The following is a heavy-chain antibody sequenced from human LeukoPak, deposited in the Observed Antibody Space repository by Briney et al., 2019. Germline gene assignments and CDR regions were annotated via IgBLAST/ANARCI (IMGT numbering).Heavy chain of an antibody. D-gene: IGHD4-11*01. CDR3: AGYTVTTWG. J-gene: IGHJ4*02. CDR1: GYTFTGYD. Sequence: HWASVKVSCKASGYTFTGYDIHWVRQAPGQGLEWMGWINPDSGGTNYAQKFQGRVTMTRDTSIRTAYMELSRLRSDDTAVYYCAGYTVTTWGWGQGTLVTVSS. V-gene: IGHV1-2*02. CDR2: INPDSGGT.